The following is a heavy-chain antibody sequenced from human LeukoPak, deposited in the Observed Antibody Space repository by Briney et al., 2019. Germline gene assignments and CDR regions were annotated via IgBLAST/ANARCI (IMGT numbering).Heavy chain of an antibody. D-gene: IGHD4-23*01. CDR1: GGTFSSYA. V-gene: IGHV1-69*04. CDR2: IIPILGIA. CDR3: ARLGLYGGNAYFDY. J-gene: IGHJ4*02. Sequence: PGASVKVSCKASGGTFSSYAISWVRQASGQGLEWMGRIIPILGIANYAQKFQGRVTITADKSTSTAYMELSSLRSEDTAVYYCARLGLYGGNAYFDYWGQGTLVTVSS.